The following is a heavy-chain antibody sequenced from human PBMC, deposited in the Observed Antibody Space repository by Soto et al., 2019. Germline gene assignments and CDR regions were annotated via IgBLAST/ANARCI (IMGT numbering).Heavy chain of an antibody. V-gene: IGHV4-34*01. Sequence: SSETLSLTCAVYGVSFSGYYWSWIRQPPGKGLEWIGEINHSGSTNYNPSLKSRVTISVDTSKNQFSLKLISVTAADTAVYYCARGRWGYYYGSGSSPSWFDPWGQGTLVTVSS. CDR1: GVSFSGYY. CDR2: INHSGST. CDR3: ARGRWGYYYGSGSSPSWFDP. J-gene: IGHJ5*02. D-gene: IGHD3-10*01.